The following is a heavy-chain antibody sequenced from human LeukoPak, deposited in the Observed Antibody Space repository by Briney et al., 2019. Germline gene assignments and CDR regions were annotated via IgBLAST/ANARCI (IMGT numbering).Heavy chain of an antibody. Sequence: GGSLRLSCAASGFTFSNYWIYWVRQVPGKGLVWVSRISPDGKDTSHADSVKGRFTISRDNAKNTLYLQMNSLRAEDTAVYYCAAYNWEYEADYWGQGTLVTVSS. D-gene: IGHD1-20*01. CDR1: GFTFSNYW. V-gene: IGHV3-74*01. CDR3: AAYNWEYEADY. CDR2: ISPDGKDT. J-gene: IGHJ4*02.